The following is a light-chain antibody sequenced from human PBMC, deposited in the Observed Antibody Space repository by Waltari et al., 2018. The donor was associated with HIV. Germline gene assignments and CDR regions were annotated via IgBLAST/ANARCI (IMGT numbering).Light chain of an antibody. CDR2: EVT. Sequence: QSALTQPASVSGSPGQSIPISCTGTSSDFGFYNYVSLYQQVPGKVPKVIIYEVTSRPSGVSNRFAGSKSGSTASLTISDLQVEDEADYYGTSYTATDTLIFGGGTKVTVL. V-gene: IGLV2-14*01. CDR3: TSYTATDTLI. J-gene: IGLJ2*01. CDR1: SSDFGFYNY.